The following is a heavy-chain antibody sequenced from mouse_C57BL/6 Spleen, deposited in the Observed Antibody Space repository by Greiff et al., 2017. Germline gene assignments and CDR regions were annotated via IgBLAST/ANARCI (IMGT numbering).Heavy chain of an antibody. J-gene: IGHJ3*01. CDR1: GYTFTDYY. CDR2: INPNNGGT. D-gene: IGHD2-4*01. Sequence: VHVKQSGPELVKPGASVKISCKASGYTFTDYYMNWVKQSHGKSLEWIGDINPNNGGTSYNQKFKGKATLTVDKSSSTAYMELRSLTSEDSAVYYCAGLRLWFAYWGQGTLVTVSA. CDR3: AGLRLWFAY. V-gene: IGHV1-26*01.